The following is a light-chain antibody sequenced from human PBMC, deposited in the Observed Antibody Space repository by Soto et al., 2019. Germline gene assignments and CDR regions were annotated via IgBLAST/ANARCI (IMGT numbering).Light chain of an antibody. J-gene: IGLJ1*01. CDR2: DVS. Sequence: QSVLTQPASVSGSPGQSIAISCTGTSSDVGAYNYVSWYQQHPGKAPKLMLYDVSNRPSGVSNRFSGSKSGNTASLTISGLQAEDEADYYCCSYTTSSTYVFGTGTKLTVL. V-gene: IGLV2-14*03. CDR1: SSDVGAYNY. CDR3: CSYTTSSTYV.